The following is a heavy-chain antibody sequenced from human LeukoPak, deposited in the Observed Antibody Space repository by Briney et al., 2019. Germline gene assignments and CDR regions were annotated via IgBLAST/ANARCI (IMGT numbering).Heavy chain of an antibody. CDR1: GFTFSDYY. D-gene: IGHD2-2*01. CDR3: ARDRAGDKYCSSTSCYSAFDI. J-gene: IGHJ3*02. Sequence: PGGSLRLSCAASGFTFSDYYMSWIRQAPGKGLEWVSYISSSGSTIYYADSVKGRFTISRDNAKNSLYLQMNSLRAEDTAVYYCARDRAGDKYCSSTSCYSAFDIWGQGTMVTVSS. V-gene: IGHV3-11*04. CDR2: ISSSGSTI.